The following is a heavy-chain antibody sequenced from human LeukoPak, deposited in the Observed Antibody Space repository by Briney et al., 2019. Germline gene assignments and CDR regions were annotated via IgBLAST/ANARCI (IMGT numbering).Heavy chain of an antibody. V-gene: IGHV4-39*01. CDR2: IYYRGNT. CDR1: GGSIGSNTYF. D-gene: IGHD3-10*01. J-gene: IGHJ4*02. CDR3: ARYGSGSYVTFDY. Sequence: SETLSLTCSVSGGSIGSNTYFWGWIRQPPGKGLEWIGSIYYRGNTYYNPSLKSRVAISVDTSKDQFSLKLNSVTAADTAVYYCARYGSGSYVTFDYWGQGTLVTVSS.